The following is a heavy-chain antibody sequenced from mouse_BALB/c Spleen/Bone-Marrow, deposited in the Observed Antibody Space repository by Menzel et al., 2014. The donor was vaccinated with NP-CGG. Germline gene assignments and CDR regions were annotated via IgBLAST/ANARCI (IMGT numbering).Heavy chain of an antibody. CDR2: INPNNGGS. CDR1: GYTFTDYT. Sequence: EVQLQQSGPELVKPGASVKISCKTSGYTFTDYTMHWERQSHGKSLEWIGSINPNNGGSSCNQKFKAKATLTIDKSSSTPYMELRSLTSEDSAVYYCARAVHFDYWGQGTTLTVSS. V-gene: IGHV1-22*01. J-gene: IGHJ2*01. CDR3: ARAVHFDY.